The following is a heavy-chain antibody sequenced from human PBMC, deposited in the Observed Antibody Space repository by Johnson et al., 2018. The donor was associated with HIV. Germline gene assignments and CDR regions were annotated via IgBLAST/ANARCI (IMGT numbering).Heavy chain of an antibody. J-gene: IGHJ3*02. CDR1: GFSFSSYG. CDR3: TKDAHMVTPQRAFDI. D-gene: IGHD5-18*01. CDR2: ISWNSANI. Sequence: VQLVESGGGVVQPGRSLRLSCAASGFSFSSYGMHWVRQAPGKGLEWVSGISWNSANIGSAGSVKGRFTISRDNTKNSLYLQMNSLRPEDTALYYCTKDAHMVTPQRAFDIWGQGTMVTVSS. V-gene: IGHV3-9*01.